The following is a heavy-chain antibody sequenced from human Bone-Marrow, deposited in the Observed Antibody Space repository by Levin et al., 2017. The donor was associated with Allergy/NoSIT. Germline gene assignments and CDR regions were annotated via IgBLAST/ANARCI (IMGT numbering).Heavy chain of an antibody. V-gene: IGHV3-23*01. CDR2: ISGSGDDT. J-gene: IGHJ4*02. D-gene: IGHD2-15*01. CDR1: GITFTTSA. Sequence: PGGSLRLSCAASGITFTTSAMFWVRQAPGKGLEWVSAISGSGDDTSHADSVKGRFSISRDNSKNTLYLQMDSLSAEDTAVYYCVARASAAYILYYFDHWGQGTLVTVSS. CDR3: VARASAAYILYYFDH.